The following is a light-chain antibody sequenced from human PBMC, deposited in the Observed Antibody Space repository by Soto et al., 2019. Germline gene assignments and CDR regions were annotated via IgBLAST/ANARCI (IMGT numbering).Light chain of an antibody. J-gene: IGLJ1*01. CDR1: SSDVGGYNY. Sequence: QSVLTQPASVSGSPGQSITISCTGTSSDVGGYNYVSWYQQRPVKAPKLMIYDVTNRPSGVSDRFSGSKSGNTASLTISGLQAEDEADYYCSSYTSSSTPYVFGTGTRSPS. V-gene: IGLV2-14*01. CDR2: DVT. CDR3: SSYTSSSTPYV.